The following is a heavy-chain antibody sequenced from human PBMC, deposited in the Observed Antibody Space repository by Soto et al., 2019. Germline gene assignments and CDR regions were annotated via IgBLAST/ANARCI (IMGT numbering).Heavy chain of an antibody. D-gene: IGHD3-10*01. Sequence: SETLSLTCTVSGGSISSYYWSWIRQPPGKGLEWIGYIYYSGSTNYNPSLKSRVTISVDTSKNQFSLKLSSVTAADTAVYYCARSIHGDYYGSGIYYGMDVWGQGTTVTVSS. CDR3: ARSIHGDYYGSGIYYGMDV. J-gene: IGHJ6*02. CDR1: GGSISSYY. CDR2: IYYSGST. V-gene: IGHV4-59*08.